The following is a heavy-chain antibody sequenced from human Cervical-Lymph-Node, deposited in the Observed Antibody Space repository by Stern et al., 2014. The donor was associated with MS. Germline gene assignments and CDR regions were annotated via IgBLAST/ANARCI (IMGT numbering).Heavy chain of an antibody. CDR2: IYPGDSDT. Sequence: VQLVESGAEVKKPGESLKISCKGSGYSFTSYWIGWVRQMPGKGLEWMGIIYPGDSDTRYSPSFQGQVTISADKSTSTAYLQWSSLKASDTAMYYCARPWGFGELRDAFDIWGQGTMVTVSS. D-gene: IGHD3-10*01. CDR1: GYSFTSYW. V-gene: IGHV5-51*01. CDR3: ARPWGFGELRDAFDI. J-gene: IGHJ3*02.